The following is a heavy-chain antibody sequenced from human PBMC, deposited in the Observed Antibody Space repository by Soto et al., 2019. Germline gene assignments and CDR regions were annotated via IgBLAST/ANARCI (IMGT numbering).Heavy chain of an antibody. J-gene: IGHJ2*01. Sequence: SATLSLTCTVSGASISENYYSWIRQPPGQGKEWLGYLYYGGSTNYNPALESRVSILVDTSRNQFSLKLTSLTAADAGVYYCARGNEDYPGWYLDVCGR. CDR3: ARGNEDYPGWYLDV. D-gene: IGHD4-17*01. CDR1: GASISENY. CDR2: LYYGGST. V-gene: IGHV4-59*01.